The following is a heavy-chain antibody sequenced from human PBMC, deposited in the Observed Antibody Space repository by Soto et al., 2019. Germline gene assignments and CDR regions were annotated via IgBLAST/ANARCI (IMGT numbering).Heavy chain of an antibody. V-gene: IGHV4-39*01. J-gene: IGHJ4*02. CDR1: GGSFDITSSY. CDR3: ATIPIVGTKPYYFDS. Sequence: SETLSLTCTVSGGSFDITSSYWAWVRQPPGKGLEWIAYIYYSGITYYNPSLKSRITISVDTSTNQLSLRLSSVTAADTAVYYCATIPIVGTKPYYFDSWGQGTLVTVSS. D-gene: IGHD1-1*01. CDR2: IYYSGIT.